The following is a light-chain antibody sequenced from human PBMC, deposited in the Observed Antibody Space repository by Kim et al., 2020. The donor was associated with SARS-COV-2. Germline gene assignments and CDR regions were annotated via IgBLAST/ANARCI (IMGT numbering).Light chain of an antibody. CDR2: DAS. CDR3: QQRRSWPLT. J-gene: IGKJ4*01. CDR1: QSVSSY. Sequence: LSAGERATLSGRANQSVSSYLAWYQQKPGQAPRLLIFDASNRATGIPARFSGSGSGTDFTLTISSLEPEDFAVYYCQQRRSWPLTFGGGTKVDIK. V-gene: IGKV3-11*01.